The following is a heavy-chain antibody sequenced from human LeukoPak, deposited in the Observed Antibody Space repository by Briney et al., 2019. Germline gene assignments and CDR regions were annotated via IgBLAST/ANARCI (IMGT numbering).Heavy chain of an antibody. D-gene: IGHD6-13*01. CDR2: IIPILGIA. V-gene: IGHV1-69*04. CDR3: ARVDSSSWYSDY. Sequence: SVKVSCKASGGTFSSYAISWVRQAPGQGLEWTGRIIPILGIANYAQKFQGRVTITADKSTSTAYMELSSLRSEDTAVYYCARVDSSSWYSDYWGQGTLVTVSS. CDR1: GGTFSSYA. J-gene: IGHJ4*02.